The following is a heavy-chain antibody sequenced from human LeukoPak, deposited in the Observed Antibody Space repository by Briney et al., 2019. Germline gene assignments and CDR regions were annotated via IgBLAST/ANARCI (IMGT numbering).Heavy chain of an antibody. D-gene: IGHD3-10*01. CDR1: GFTVSSNY. V-gene: IGHV3-53*01. CDR2: IYSGGNT. Sequence: GGSLRLSCAASGFTVSSNYMTWVRQAPGKGLEWVSVIYSGGNTYYADSVKGRFTISRDNPKNTLYLLMNSLSAEDTALYYCAKEQTSSGYFDYWGQGTLVTVSS. J-gene: IGHJ4*02. CDR3: AKEQTSSGYFDY.